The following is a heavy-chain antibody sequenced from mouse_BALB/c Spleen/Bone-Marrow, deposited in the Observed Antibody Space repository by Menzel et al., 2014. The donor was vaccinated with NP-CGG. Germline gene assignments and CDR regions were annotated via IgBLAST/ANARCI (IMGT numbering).Heavy chain of an antibody. Sequence: EVQLQQSGGGLVQPEGSRKLSCAASGFTFSSFGMHWVRQAPEKGLEWVAYISSGSSTIYYADTVKGRFTISRDNPKNTLFLQMTSLRSEDTAMYYCASLTYYAMDYWGQGTSVTVSS. CDR2: ISSGSSTI. CDR1: GFTFSSFG. CDR3: ASLTYYAMDY. V-gene: IGHV5-17*02. J-gene: IGHJ4*01.